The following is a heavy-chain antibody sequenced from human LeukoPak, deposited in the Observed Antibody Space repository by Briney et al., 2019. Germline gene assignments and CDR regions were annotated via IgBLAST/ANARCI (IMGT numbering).Heavy chain of an antibody. CDR2: ISVSGTSA. J-gene: IGHJ6*02. V-gene: IGHV3-23*01. CDR1: GFTFDSYA. CDR3: AKDHRITMVRGVIPFYGMDV. D-gene: IGHD3-10*01. Sequence: HPGGSLRLSCAASGFTFDSYAMSWVRQAPGKGLEWVSLISVSGTSAYYADSVKGRFTISRDNSKNTLYFEMNSLRAEDTAVYYCAKDHRITMVRGVIPFYGMDVWGQGTTVTVSS.